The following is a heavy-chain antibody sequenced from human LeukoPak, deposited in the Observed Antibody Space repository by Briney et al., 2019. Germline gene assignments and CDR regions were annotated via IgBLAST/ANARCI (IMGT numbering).Heavy chain of an antibody. CDR1: GGSVSSDTAA. V-gene: IGHV6-1*01. CDR3: ARGGLWTFDV. CDR2: TYYRSKWYN. J-gene: IGHJ3*01. D-gene: IGHD1-1*01. Sequence: SQTLSLTCAISGGSVSSDTAAWNWVRQSPSRGLEWLGRTYYRSKWYNDYAVSVISRVTINPDTSKNQFSLQLNSVTPEDTAVYYCARGGLWTFDVWGQGTMVTVSS.